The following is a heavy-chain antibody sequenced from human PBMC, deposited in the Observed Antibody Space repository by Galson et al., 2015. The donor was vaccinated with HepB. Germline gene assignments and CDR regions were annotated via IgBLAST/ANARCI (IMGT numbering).Heavy chain of an antibody. D-gene: IGHD6-19*01. J-gene: IGHJ4*02. CDR3: ARDGYSSGRYHFDN. CDR1: GDSVSSNSAA. Sequence: CAISGDSVSSNSAAWNWIRQSPSRGLEWLGRTFYRSKWYNDYAVSVKSRMTINPDAARNQFSLQLNSVTPEDTAVYYCARDGYSSGRYHFDNRGQGTLVFVSS. CDR2: TFYRSKWYN. V-gene: IGHV6-1*01.